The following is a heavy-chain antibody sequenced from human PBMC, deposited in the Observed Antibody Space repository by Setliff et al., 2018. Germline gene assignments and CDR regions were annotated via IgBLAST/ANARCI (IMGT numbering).Heavy chain of an antibody. CDR1: GFTFSSYG. J-gene: IGHJ4*02. Sequence: GESLKISCAVSGFTFSSYGTSWVRQAPGKGLEWVASIRQDGFEKHYVDSVKGRFTISRDNAKNSLYLQMNSLRAEDTALYYCAREVWNIYDNDNSWSGYSDHWGQGTLVTVSS. CDR3: AREVWNIYDNDNSWSGYSDH. CDR2: IRQDGFEK. D-gene: IGHD3-3*01. V-gene: IGHV3-7*03.